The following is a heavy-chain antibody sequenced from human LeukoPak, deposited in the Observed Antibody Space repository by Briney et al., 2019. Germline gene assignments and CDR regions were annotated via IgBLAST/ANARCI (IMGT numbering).Heavy chain of an antibody. D-gene: IGHD5-18*01. CDR2: INHSGST. CDR3: ARSPRAMVTGSDY. V-gene: IGHV4-34*01. CDR1: GGSFSGYY. J-gene: IGHJ4*02. Sequence: TSETLSLTCAVYGGSFSGYYWSWIRQPPGKGLEWIGEINHSGSTNYNPSLKSRVTISADTSKNQFSLKLSSVTAADTAVYYCARSPRAMVTGSDYWGQGTLVTVSS.